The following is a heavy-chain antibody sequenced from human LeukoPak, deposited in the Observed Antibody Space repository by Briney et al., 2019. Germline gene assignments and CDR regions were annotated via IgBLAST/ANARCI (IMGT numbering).Heavy chain of an antibody. D-gene: IGHD3-3*01. J-gene: IGHJ3*02. Sequence: KPGGSLRLSCAASGFTFSSYSMNWVRQAPGKGLEWVSSISSSSSYIYYADSVKGRFTISRDNAKNSLYLQMNSLRAEDTAVYYCAKDLMVIIVSGVCDIWGQGTMVTVSS. CDR1: GFTFSSYS. CDR2: ISSSSSYI. CDR3: AKDLMVIIVSGVCDI. V-gene: IGHV3-21*04.